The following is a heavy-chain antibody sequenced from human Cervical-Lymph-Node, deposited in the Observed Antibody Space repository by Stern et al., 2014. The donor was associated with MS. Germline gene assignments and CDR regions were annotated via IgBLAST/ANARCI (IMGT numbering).Heavy chain of an antibody. Sequence: QVQLQESGPGLVKPSETLSLTCTVSGGSISSYYWSWIRQPPGKGLEWIGYMYYSGSTNYNPSLKSRVTISVDTSKTQFSLKLSSVTAADGGGYYCARGTYSSSWYIDYWGQGTLVTVSS. CDR3: ARGTYSSSWYIDY. V-gene: IGHV4-59*01. D-gene: IGHD2-2*01. CDR1: GGSISSYY. J-gene: IGHJ4*02. CDR2: MYYSGST.